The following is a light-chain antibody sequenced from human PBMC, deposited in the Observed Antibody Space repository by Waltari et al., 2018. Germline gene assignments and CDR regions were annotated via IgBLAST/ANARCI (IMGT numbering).Light chain of an antibody. CDR1: SPNIGAGYD. J-gene: IGLJ3*02. CDR2: GNT. V-gene: IGLV1-40*01. Sequence: QSVLTQPPSVSGAPGQRVTIPCTGSSPNIGAGYDVHWYLQLPGTAPKLLIYGNTNRPSGVPDRFSGSKSGTSASLAITGLQADDEADYYCQSYDSSLSGWVFGGGTKLTVL. CDR3: QSYDSSLSGWV.